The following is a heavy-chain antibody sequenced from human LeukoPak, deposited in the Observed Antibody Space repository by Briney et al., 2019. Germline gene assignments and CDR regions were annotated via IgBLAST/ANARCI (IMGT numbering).Heavy chain of an antibody. CDR2: ISSSSTHI. D-gene: IGHD3-10*01. J-gene: IGHJ4*02. CDR3: GGINY. CDR1: GFIFSDYT. V-gene: IGHV3-21*01. Sequence: GGSLRLSCAASGFIFSDYTMTWVRQAPGKGLEWVSSISSSSTHIYYADSVKGRFTISRDNAKNSLYLQMNYLRVDDTAVYYCGGINYWGQGTLVTVSS.